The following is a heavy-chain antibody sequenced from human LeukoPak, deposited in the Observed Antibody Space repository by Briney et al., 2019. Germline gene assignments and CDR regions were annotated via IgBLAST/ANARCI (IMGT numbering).Heavy chain of an antibody. CDR3: AKDSAPYSSGWSDFDY. V-gene: IGHV3-9*03. D-gene: IGHD6-19*01. CDR2: ISWNSGSI. Sequence: PGRSLRLSCAASGFTFDDYAMHWVRQPPGKGLEWVSGISWNSGSIGYADSVKGRFTISRDNAKNSLYLQMNSLRAEDMALYYCAKDSAPYSSGWSDFDYWGQGTLVTVSS. CDR1: GFTFDDYA. J-gene: IGHJ4*02.